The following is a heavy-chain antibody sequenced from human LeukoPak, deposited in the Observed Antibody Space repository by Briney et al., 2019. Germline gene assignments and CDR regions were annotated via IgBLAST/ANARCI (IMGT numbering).Heavy chain of an antibody. J-gene: IGHJ4*02. CDR3: VLRPRSSVDSLLAY. D-gene: IGHD3-10*01. Sequence: PGGSVRLSCAASGFTFRNYAMHWVRQAPGKGVEGGAFISSNGGEDYNADSVKGGLTIYRDNSKNTLYLQMNRLRPEDTAVYYCVLRPRSSVDSLLAYCGQATLLTVPS. CDR2: ISSNGGED. CDR1: GFTFRNYA. V-gene: IGHV3-30*02.